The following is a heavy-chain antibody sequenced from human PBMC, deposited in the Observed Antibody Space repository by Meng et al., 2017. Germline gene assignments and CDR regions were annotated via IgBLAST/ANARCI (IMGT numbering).Heavy chain of an antibody. CDR2: ISAYNGNT. CDR1: GYTFTSYG. V-gene: IGHV1-18*01. D-gene: IGHD3-22*01. J-gene: IGHJ3*02. CDR3: ARDRAPYDGGAFDI. Sequence: ASVKVSCKASGYTFTSYGISWVRQAPGQGLEWMGWISAYNGNTNYAQKPQGRVTMTTDTSTSTAYMELRSLRSDDTAVYYCARDRAPYDGGAFDIWGQGTMVTVSS.